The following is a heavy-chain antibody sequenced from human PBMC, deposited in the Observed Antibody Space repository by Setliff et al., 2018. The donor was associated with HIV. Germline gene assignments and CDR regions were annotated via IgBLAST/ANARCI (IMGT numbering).Heavy chain of an antibody. CDR3: ARDRAYASFDY. CDR2: IESDEKTT. Sequence: PGGSLRLSCAVSGFNFNTYWMHWVRQVPGKGLVWVSRIESDEKTTTYADSVKGRFTISRDNAKNTLYLQMNSLRAEDTAVYYCARDRAYASFDYWGQGALVTVSS. D-gene: IGHD3-16*01. CDR1: GFNFNTYW. J-gene: IGHJ4*02. V-gene: IGHV3-74*01.